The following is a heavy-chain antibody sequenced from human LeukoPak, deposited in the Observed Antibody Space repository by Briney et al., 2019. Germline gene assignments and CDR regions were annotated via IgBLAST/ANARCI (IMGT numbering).Heavy chain of an antibody. V-gene: IGHV3-53*01. J-gene: IGHJ4*02. D-gene: IGHD4-11*01. CDR1: GFTVSSSY. Sequence: PGGPLRLSCAASGFTVSSSYLSWVRQAPGKGLEWVSVIYSGGSTYYADSVKGRFTISRDNSKNTLYLQMNSLRAEDTAVYYCARDRSNYHYWGQGTLVTVSS. CDR3: ARDRSNYHY. CDR2: IYSGGST.